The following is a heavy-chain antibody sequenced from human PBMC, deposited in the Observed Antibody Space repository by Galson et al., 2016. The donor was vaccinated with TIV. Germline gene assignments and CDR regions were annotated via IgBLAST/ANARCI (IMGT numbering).Heavy chain of an antibody. CDR3: ARGVGVRPNSYDTGIYPYNYFDP. CDR1: GYTFTDYY. CDR2: INPNSGGT. D-gene: IGHD3-22*01. J-gene: IGHJ5*02. Sequence: SVKVSCKASGYTFTDYYMHWVRQAPGQGLEWVGWINPNSGGTNYAQKFQGRVTMTRDTSFTTAYMELRRLTSDDTAVYYCARGVGVRPNSYDTGIYPYNYFDPWGQGTLVTVSS. V-gene: IGHV1-2*02.